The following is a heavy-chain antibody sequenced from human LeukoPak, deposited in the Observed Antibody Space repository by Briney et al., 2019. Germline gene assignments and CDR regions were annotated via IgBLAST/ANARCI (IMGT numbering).Heavy chain of an antibody. CDR2: INPSSGST. CDR3: ARSYYDSSGYQGNDN. Sequence: ASVKVSCKASGYTFTGYYMHWVRQAPGQGLEWMGIINPSSGSTSYAQKFQGRVTMTRDTSTSTVYMELSSLRSEDTAMYYCARSYYDSSGYQGNDNWGQGTLVTVSS. CDR1: GYTFTGYY. V-gene: IGHV1-46*01. D-gene: IGHD3-22*01. J-gene: IGHJ4*02.